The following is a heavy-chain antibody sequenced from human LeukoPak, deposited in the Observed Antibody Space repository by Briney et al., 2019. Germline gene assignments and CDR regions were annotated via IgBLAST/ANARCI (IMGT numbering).Heavy chain of an antibody. CDR2: ISGSGGST. CDR3: AKSAEYYYDSSGYYLDY. CDR1: GFTFSGYA. J-gene: IGHJ4*02. Sequence: PGGSLRLSCAASGFTFSGYAMSWVRQAPGKGLEWVSAISGSGGSTYYADSVKGRFTISRDNSKNTLYLQMNSLRAEDTAVYYCAKSAEYYYDSSGYYLDYWGQGTLVTVSS. V-gene: IGHV3-23*01. D-gene: IGHD3-22*01.